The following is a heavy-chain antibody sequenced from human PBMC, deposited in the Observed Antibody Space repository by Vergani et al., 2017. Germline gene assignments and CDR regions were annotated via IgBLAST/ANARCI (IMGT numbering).Heavy chain of an antibody. CDR3: AKGRYYDSSGYSPFDY. V-gene: IGHV3-23*01. Sequence: EVQLLESGGGLVQPGGSLRLSCAASGFTFSSYAMSWVRQAPGKGLEWVSAINGSGGSTYYADSVKGRFTISRDNSKNTLYLQMNSLRAEDTAVYYCAKGRYYDSSGYSPFDYWGQGTLVTVSS. CDR1: GFTFSSYA. J-gene: IGHJ4*02. D-gene: IGHD3-22*01. CDR2: INGSGGST.